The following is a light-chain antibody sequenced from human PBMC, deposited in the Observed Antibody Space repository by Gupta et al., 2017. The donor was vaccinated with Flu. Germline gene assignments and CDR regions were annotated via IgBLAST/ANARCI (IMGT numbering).Light chain of an antibody. CDR1: QGISSN. Sequence: DIQLTQSPSFLSASVGDRVTITCRASQGISSNLAWYQQKPGKAPKLLIYAASTFQTGVPSRFSGSGSARXFTLTIXSRLPQHLATYYCQHRKSSAITFGXGTKVDIK. CDR3: QHRKSSAIT. J-gene: IGKJ3*01. CDR2: AAS. V-gene: IGKV1-9*01.